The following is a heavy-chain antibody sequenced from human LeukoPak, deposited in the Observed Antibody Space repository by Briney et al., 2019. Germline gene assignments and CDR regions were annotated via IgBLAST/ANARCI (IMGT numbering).Heavy chain of an antibody. V-gene: IGHV4-59*08. D-gene: IGHD6-13*01. CDR3: ARVGFLGIAARWFDP. CDR2: IYYSGST. Sequence: SETLSLTCTVSGGXISSYXXSCXXQPXXXXXXXXXYIYYSGSTNYNPSLKSRVTISVDTSKNQFSLKLSSVTAADTAVYYCARVGFLGIAARWFDPWGQGTLVTVSS. CDR1: GGXISSYX. J-gene: IGHJ5*02.